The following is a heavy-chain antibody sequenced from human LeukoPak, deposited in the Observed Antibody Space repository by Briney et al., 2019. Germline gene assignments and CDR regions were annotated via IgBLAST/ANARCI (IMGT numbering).Heavy chain of an antibody. CDR2: ISGSGSGT. CDR3: AKGDKEMTTVTRNWFDP. V-gene: IGHV3-23*01. Sequence: GGSLRLSCAASGFTFNNYVMSWVRQAPGEGLEWVSSISGSGSGTFYADSVKGRFTISRDNSKNTLYLQMNSLRAEDTALYYCAKGDKEMTTVTRNWFDPWGQGTLVTVSS. D-gene: IGHD4-17*01. J-gene: IGHJ5*02. CDR1: GFTFNNYV.